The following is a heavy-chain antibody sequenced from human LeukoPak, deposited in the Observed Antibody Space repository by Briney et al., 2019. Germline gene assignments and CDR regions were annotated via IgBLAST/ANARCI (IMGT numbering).Heavy chain of an antibody. CDR3: ARDLDAFDI. J-gene: IGHJ3*02. CDR2: IYYSGST. CDR1: GGSISSSSYY. V-gene: IGHV4-39*02. Sequence: SETLSLTCTVSGGSISSSSYYWGWIRQPPGKGLEWIGSIYYSGSTYYNPSLKSRVTISVDTSKNQFSLKLSSVTAADTAVYYCARDLDAFDIWGQGTMVTVSS.